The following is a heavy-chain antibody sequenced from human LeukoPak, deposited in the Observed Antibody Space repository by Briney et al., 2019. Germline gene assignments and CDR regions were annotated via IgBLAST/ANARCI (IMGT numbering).Heavy chain of an antibody. D-gene: IGHD2-15*01. V-gene: IGHV4-38-2*02. J-gene: IGHJ4*02. CDR2: IYHSGST. CDR3: ARDWGFVVAALYYFDY. CDR1: GYSISSGYY. Sequence: SETLSLTCAVSGYSISSGYYWGWIRQPPGKGLEWIGSIYHSGSTYYNPSLKSRVTISVDTSKNQFSLTLSSVTAADTAVYYCARDWGFVVAALYYFDYWGQGTLVTVSS.